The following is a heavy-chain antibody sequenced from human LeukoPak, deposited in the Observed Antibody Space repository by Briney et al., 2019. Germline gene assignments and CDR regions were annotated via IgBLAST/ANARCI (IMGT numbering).Heavy chain of an antibody. CDR3: ARDFWAATGAFEI. D-gene: IGHD3/OR15-3a*01. J-gene: IGHJ3*02. Sequence: SETLSPTCTVSGDSANSATIYWAWIRHSPGLGLVMVGHTYNSRNTYSNPSLNSRVTISVDTSKNQSSLKLRSVTAADSAVYYCARDFWAATGAFEIWGQGASVTVSS. CDR2: TYNSRNT. CDR1: GDSANSATIY. V-gene: IGHV4-61*01.